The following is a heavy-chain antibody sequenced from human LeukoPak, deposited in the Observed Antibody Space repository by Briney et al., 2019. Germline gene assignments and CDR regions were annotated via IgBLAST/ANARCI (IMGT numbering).Heavy chain of an antibody. CDR3: ARGRITMVRGRNWFDP. V-gene: IGHV4-34*01. CDR1: GGSISNYY. D-gene: IGHD3-10*01. J-gene: IGHJ5*02. CDR2: INHSGST. Sequence: SETLSLTCTVSGGSISNYYWSWIRQPPGKGLEWIGEINHSGSTNYNPSLKSRVTISVDTSKNQFSLKLSSVTAADTVVYYCARGRITMVRGRNWFDPWGQGTLVTVSS.